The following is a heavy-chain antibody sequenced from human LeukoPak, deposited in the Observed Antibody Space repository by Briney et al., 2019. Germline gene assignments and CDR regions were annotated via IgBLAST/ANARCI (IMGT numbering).Heavy chain of an antibody. Sequence: PGGSLRLSCTASGFTFSSYVMTWVRQAPGKGLEWVSAISGSGGSTYYADSVKGRFTISRDNSKYTLYLQMNSLRAEDTAVYYCAKDGNDFWSGPTYYYYYGMDVWGQGTTVTVSS. V-gene: IGHV3-23*01. J-gene: IGHJ6*02. D-gene: IGHD3-3*01. CDR1: GFTFSSYV. CDR2: ISGSGGST. CDR3: AKDGNDFWSGPTYYYYYGMDV.